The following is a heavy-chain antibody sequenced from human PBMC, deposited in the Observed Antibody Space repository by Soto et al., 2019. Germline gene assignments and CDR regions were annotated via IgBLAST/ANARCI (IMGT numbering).Heavy chain of an antibody. Sequence: PXESLRLSCAASGFTFSSYAMHWVRQAPGKGLEWVAFIAHDGSYQYDADSVKGRFSTSRDNSKKTLYLQMNNLRPEDSGVYYCARGGSTSFDYWGQGALVTVSS. CDR3: ARGGSTSFDY. CDR1: GFTFSSYA. V-gene: IGHV3-30*04. CDR2: IAHDGSYQ. J-gene: IGHJ4*02.